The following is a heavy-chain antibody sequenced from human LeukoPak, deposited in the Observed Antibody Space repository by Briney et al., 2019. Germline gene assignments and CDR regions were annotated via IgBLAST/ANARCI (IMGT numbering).Heavy chain of an antibody. CDR3: AREPGRSIYYYDGMDV. J-gene: IGHJ6*02. V-gene: IGHV4-4*08. CDR2: ISNNRST. Sequence: SETLSLTCTVSGGSISSDYWSWIRQPPGKGLEWIGYISNNRSTNYNPSLKSRVTVSVDTSKNQFSLKLSSVTAADTAVYYCAREPGRSIYYYDGMDVWGQGTTATLS. D-gene: IGHD3-10*01. CDR1: GGSISSDY.